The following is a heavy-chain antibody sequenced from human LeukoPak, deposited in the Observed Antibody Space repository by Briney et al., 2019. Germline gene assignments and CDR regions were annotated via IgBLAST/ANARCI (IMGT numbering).Heavy chain of an antibody. CDR2: IDSSSSTI. J-gene: IGHJ4*02. CDR3: AKWAVLLWFGESSSGYYFDY. Sequence: GGSLRLSCEASGFIFSDYNMNWVRQAPGKGLEWLSFIDSSSSTIYYADSVKGRFAISRDNSKNTLYLQVNSLRVEDTAVYYCAKWAVLLWFGESSSGYYFDYWGQGALVTVSS. CDR1: GFIFSDYN. V-gene: IGHV3-48*01. D-gene: IGHD3-10*01.